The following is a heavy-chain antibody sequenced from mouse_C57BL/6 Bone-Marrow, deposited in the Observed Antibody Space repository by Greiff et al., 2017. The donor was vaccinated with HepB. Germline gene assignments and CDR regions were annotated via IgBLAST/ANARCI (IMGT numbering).Heavy chain of an antibody. V-gene: IGHV2-6*01. D-gene: IGHD2-2*01. Sequence: VQLQQSGPGLVAPSQSLSITCTVSGFSLTSYGVDWVRQSPGKGLEWLGVIWGVGSTNYNSALKSRLSISKDNSKSQVFLKMNSLQTDDTAMYYCASRMVTTPYYYAMDYWGQGTSVTVSS. CDR2: IWGVGST. CDR3: ASRMVTTPYYYAMDY. CDR1: GFSLTSYG. J-gene: IGHJ4*01.